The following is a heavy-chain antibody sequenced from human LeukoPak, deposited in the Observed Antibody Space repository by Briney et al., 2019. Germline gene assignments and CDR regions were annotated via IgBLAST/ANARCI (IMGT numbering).Heavy chain of an antibody. CDR3: ARVEGMEWVGELLSACYI. V-gene: IGHV3-20*04. CDR1: GFTFDDYG. Sequence: GGSLRLSCAASGFTFDDYGMSWVRQAPGKGLEWVSGINWNGGSTGYADSVKGRFTISRDNAKNSLYLQMNSLRAEDMALYYCARVEGMEWVGELLSACYIWGQGKMVTVSS. D-gene: IGHD3-10*01. CDR2: INWNGGST. J-gene: IGHJ3*02.